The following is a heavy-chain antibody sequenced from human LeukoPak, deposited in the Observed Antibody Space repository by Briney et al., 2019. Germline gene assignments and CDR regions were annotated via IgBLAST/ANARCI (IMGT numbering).Heavy chain of an antibody. Sequence: SETLSLTCTVSGYSISSGYYWGCIRQPPRKGLEWIGCLSYSGSTDYNPSLKSRVTISLDTSKNQFSLKLSSVTAADTAVYYCARGGRRTPYYFDYWGQGTLVTVSS. CDR3: ARGGRRTPYYFDY. V-gene: IGHV4-38-2*02. D-gene: IGHD2-2*01. CDR1: GYSISSGYY. CDR2: LSYSGST. J-gene: IGHJ4*02.